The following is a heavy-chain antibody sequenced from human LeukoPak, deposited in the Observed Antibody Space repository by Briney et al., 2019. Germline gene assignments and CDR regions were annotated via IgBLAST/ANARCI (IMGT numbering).Heavy chain of an antibody. Sequence: TGGSLRLSCAASGLTFSSYAMHWVRQAPGKGLEWVAVISYDGSNKYYADSVKGRFTISRDNSKNTLYLQMNSLRAEDTAVYYCARDGYVAARPFDYWGQGTLVTVSS. J-gene: IGHJ4*02. CDR2: ISYDGSNK. D-gene: IGHD6-6*01. CDR3: ARDGYVAARPFDY. CDR1: GLTFSSYA. V-gene: IGHV3-30*01.